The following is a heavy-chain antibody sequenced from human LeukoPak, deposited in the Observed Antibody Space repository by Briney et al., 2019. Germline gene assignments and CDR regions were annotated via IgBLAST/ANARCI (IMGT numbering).Heavy chain of an antibody. V-gene: IGHV3-33*06. J-gene: IGHJ4*02. CDR1: GFTFSSYG. D-gene: IGHD3-10*01. CDR2: IWYDGSNK. Sequence: GRSLRLSCAASGFTFSSYGMHWVRQAPGKGLEGVAVIWYDGSNKYYADSVKGRFTISRDNSKNTLYLQMNSLRAEDTAVYYCAKDLSGEYYFDYWGQGTLVTVSS. CDR3: AKDLSGEYYFDY.